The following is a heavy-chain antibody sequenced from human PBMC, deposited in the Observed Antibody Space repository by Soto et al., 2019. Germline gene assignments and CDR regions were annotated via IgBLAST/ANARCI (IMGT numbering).Heavy chain of an antibody. J-gene: IGHJ6*02. D-gene: IGHD3-10*01. Sequence: QIQLVQSATEVKKPGASVKVSCKTSGYTFSSYGVSWVRQAPGQGLEWMGWISAYNDNTNYAQKFQGRVTLTTDTSTRTAYMELRSLRSDETAIYYCAREGYYYGSGTYAPPRYYGMDVWGQGTTVIVSS. V-gene: IGHV1-18*01. CDR1: GYTFSSYG. CDR3: AREGYYYGSGTYAPPRYYGMDV. CDR2: ISAYNDNT.